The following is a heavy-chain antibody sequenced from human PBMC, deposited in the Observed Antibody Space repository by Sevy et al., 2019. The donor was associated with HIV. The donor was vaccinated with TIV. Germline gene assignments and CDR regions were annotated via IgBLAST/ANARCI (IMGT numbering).Heavy chain of an antibody. J-gene: IGHJ4*02. CDR3: AKGIAAAGYYFDF. Sequence: GGSLRLSCAASVFTFSSYGMHWVRQAPGKGLEWVAGIWYDGNNKDYADSVKGRFTISRDNSKNTVYLQMNSLRAEDTAVYYCAKGIAAAGYYFDFWGQGTLVTVSS. CDR1: VFTFSSYG. V-gene: IGHV3-33*06. D-gene: IGHD6-13*01. CDR2: IWYDGNNK.